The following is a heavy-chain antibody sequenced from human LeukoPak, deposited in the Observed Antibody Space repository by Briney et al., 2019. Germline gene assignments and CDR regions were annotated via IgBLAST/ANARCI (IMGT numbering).Heavy chain of an antibody. CDR2: MNPNSGNT. CDR3: ARWNWNYYYYYGMDV. Sequence: ASVTVSCTASGYTFTSYDIHWVRQATGQGLEWMGWMNPNSGNTGYAQKFQGRVTMTRNTSISTAYMELSSLRSEDTAVYYCARWNWNYYYYYGMDVWGQGTTVTVSS. J-gene: IGHJ6*02. V-gene: IGHV1-8*01. CDR1: GYTFTSYD. D-gene: IGHD1-1*01.